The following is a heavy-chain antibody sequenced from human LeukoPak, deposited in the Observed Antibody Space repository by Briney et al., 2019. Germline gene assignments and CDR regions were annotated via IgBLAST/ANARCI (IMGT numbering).Heavy chain of an antibody. Sequence: GGSLRLSCAASGFTFSDYYMSWIRQAPGKGLEWVSYISSSGSTIYYADSVKGRFTISRDNAKNSLYLQMNSLRAEDTAVYYCARHYRVYKTPSAEYFQHWGQGTLVTVSS. J-gene: IGHJ1*01. CDR3: ARHYRVYKTPSAEYFQH. CDR1: GFTFSDYY. V-gene: IGHV3-11*04. CDR2: ISSSGSTI. D-gene: IGHD6-13*01.